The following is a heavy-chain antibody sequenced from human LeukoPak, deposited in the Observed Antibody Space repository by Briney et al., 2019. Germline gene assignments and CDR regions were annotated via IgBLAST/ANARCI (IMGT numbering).Heavy chain of an antibody. D-gene: IGHD2-21*02. V-gene: IGHV4-30-4*07. Sequence: SETLSLTCAVSGGSISSGGYSWSWIRQPPGKGLEWIGYIYYSGGTYYNPSLKSRVTISVDTSKNQFSLKLSSVTAADTAVYYCAREAAIQGGYYFDYWGQGTLVTVSS. J-gene: IGHJ4*02. CDR1: GGSISSGGYS. CDR2: IYYSGGT. CDR3: AREAAIQGGYYFDY.